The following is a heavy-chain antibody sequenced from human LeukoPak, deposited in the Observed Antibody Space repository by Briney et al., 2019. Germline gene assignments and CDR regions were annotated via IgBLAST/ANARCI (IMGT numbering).Heavy chain of an antibody. CDR3: ARVRGYSYGRLYYFDY. J-gene: IGHJ4*02. D-gene: IGHD5-18*01. Sequence: PSETLSLTCAVYGGSFSGYYWSWIRQPPGKGLEWIGEINHSGSTNYNPSLKSRVTISVDTSKNQFSLKLSSVTAADTAVYYCARVRGYSYGRLYYFDYWGQGTLVTVSS. CDR2: INHSGST. V-gene: IGHV4-34*01. CDR1: GGSFSGYY.